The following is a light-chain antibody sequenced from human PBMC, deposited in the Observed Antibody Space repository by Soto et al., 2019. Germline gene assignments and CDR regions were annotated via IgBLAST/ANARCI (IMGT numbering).Light chain of an antibody. J-gene: IGLJ1*01. Sequence: QSVLTQPASVSGYPGQSIAISCTGTSSDVGGYNYVSWYQQHPGKAPKLMIYDVSNRPSGVSNRFSGSKSGNTASLTISGLHAEDEADYYCCSYTTSSTYVFGTGTKLTVL. CDR3: CSYTTSSTYV. V-gene: IGLV2-14*03. CDR2: DVS. CDR1: SSDVGGYNY.